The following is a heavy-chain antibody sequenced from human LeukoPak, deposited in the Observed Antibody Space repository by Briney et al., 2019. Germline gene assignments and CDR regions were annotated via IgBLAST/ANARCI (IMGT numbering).Heavy chain of an antibody. D-gene: IGHD2-21*01. CDR3: ARDRAEVGIPPFFDY. J-gene: IGHJ4*02. CDR2: ISAYNGNT. Sequence: GASVKVSCKASGYTFTGYYMHWVRQAPGQGLEWMGWISAYNGNTNYAQKLQGRVTMTTDTSTSTAYMELRSLRSDDTAVYYCARDRAEVGIPPFFDYWGQGTLVTVSS. CDR1: GYTFTGYY. V-gene: IGHV1-18*04.